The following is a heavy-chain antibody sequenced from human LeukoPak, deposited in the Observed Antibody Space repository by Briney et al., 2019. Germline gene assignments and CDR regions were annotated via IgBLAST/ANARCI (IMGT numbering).Heavy chain of an antibody. V-gene: IGHV1-2*02. CDR3: ARGRGNRPVTYYDFWSGYYPGYFDY. CDR2: ITPNSGGT. Sequence: ASVKVSCKASGYTFSGYCIHWVRLAPGLGLEWMGWITPNSGGTNYAQRFQGRVTMTRDTSINTAYLELSRLRSGDTGVYYCARGRGNRPVTYYDFWSGYYPGYFDYWGQGTLVTVSS. J-gene: IGHJ4*02. CDR1: GYTFSGYC. D-gene: IGHD3-3*01.